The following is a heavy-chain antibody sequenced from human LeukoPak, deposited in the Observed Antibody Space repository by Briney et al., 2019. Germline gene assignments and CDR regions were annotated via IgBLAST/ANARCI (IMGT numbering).Heavy chain of an antibody. V-gene: IGHV3-30*14. CDR3: ARDGITRNGGIAFSGY. CDR2: ISYDGSNK. CDR1: GFTFSSYA. J-gene: IGHJ4*02. D-gene: IGHD3-10*01. Sequence: XGGSLXLSCAASGFTFSSYAMHWVRQAPGKGLEWVAVISYDGSNKYYADSVKGRFTISRDNSKNTLYLQMNSLRAEDTAVYYCARDGITRNGGIAFSGYWGQGTLVTVSS.